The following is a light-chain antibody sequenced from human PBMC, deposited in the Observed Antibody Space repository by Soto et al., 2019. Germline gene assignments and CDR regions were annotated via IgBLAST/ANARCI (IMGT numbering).Light chain of an antibody. V-gene: IGKV3-15*01. CDR3: QQYNNWPPRGA. Sequence: EIVLTQSPGTLSLSPGERATLSCRASRSVSSNLAWYQQKPGQAPRLLIYGASTRATGIPARFSGSGSGTEFTLTISSLQSEDFAVYYCQQYNNWPPRGAFGQGTKVDNK. CDR2: GAS. J-gene: IGKJ1*01. CDR1: RSVSSN.